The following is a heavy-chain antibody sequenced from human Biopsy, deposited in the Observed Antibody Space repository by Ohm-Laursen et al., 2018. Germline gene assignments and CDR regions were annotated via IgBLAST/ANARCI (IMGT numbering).Heavy chain of an antibody. J-gene: IGHJ4*02. Sequence: SLRLSCAASGFIFSTYTMNWVRQAPGEGLEWVSSISSRSSDIYYADSVKGRFTISRDNAKNSLFLHMNSLRAEDTAVYYCARAYSRGDYWGQGTLVTVSS. CDR2: ISSRSSDI. CDR3: ARAYSRGDY. CDR1: GFIFSTYT. V-gene: IGHV3-21*01. D-gene: IGHD2-15*01.